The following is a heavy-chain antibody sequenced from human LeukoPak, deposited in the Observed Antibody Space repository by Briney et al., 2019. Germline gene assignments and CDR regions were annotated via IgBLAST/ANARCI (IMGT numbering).Heavy chain of an antibody. D-gene: IGHD6-13*01. CDR2: IKQDGSEK. V-gene: IGHV3-7*03. CDR3: AKEQTFSGYSSSSFDY. CDR1: GFTFSSYW. J-gene: IGHJ4*02. Sequence: GGSLRLSCAASGFTFSSYWMSWVRQAPGKGLEWVADIKQDGSEKYYVDSVKGRFTISRDNAKNSLYLQMNSLRAEDTAVYYCAKEQTFSGYSSSSFDYRGQGTLVTVSS.